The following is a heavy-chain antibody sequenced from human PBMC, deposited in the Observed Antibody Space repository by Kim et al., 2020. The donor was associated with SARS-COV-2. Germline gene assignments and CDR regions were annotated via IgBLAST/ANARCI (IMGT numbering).Heavy chain of an antibody. CDR2: ISDSGGNT. CDR3: TKDYNVAY. V-gene: IGHV3-23*01. J-gene: IGHJ4*02. Sequence: GGSLRLSCAASGFTFSSYTMTWVRQAPGKGLEWVSAISDSGGNTYYIDSVKGRFTISRDNSKNTLYLQMNSLRAEDTAVYYCTKDYNVAYWGQGTLVTVSS. D-gene: IGHD3-10*01. CDR1: GFTFSSYT.